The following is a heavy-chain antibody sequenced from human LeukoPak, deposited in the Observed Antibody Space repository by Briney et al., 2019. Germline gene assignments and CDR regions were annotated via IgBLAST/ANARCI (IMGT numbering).Heavy chain of an antibody. CDR3: ARWYSSGWFLFDY. Sequence: SETLTLTCAVYGGSFSGYYWSWIRQPPGKGLEWIGEINHSGSTYYNPSLKSRVTISVDTSKNQFSLKLSSVTAADTAVYYCARWYSSGWFLFDYWGQGTLVTVSS. V-gene: IGHV4-34*01. CDR2: INHSGST. J-gene: IGHJ4*02. D-gene: IGHD6-19*01. CDR1: GGSFSGYY.